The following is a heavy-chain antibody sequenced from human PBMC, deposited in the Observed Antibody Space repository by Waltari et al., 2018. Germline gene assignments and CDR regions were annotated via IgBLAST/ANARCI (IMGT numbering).Heavy chain of an antibody. Sequence: QVQLVQSGAEVKKPGASVKVYCKTSRYTFTDCYMHWVRQAPGQGLGWRGWSNPNSAGTHHARKSQGRGTMTREPSSSTAYVELSRLRADDTAVDYCARVGEYSSGWNHLLHSGQGTLVTVSS. D-gene: IGHD6-19*01. CDR1: RYTFTDCY. CDR3: ARVGEYSSGWNHLLH. V-gene: IGHV1-2*02. CDR2: SNPNSAGT. J-gene: IGHJ4*02.